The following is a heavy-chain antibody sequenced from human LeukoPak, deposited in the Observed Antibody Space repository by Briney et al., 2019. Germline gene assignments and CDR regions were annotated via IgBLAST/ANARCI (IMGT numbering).Heavy chain of an antibody. CDR3: ARGDVFNDY. CDR1: GGSIRSGAYY. V-gene: IGHV4-31*11. D-gene: IGHD3-10*01. J-gene: IGHJ4*02. CDR2: IYYSGST. Sequence: SETLSLTCAVSGGSIRSGAYYWSWIRQHPGKGLEWIGYIYYSGSTYYNPSLKSRVTISVDTSKNQFSLKLSSVTAADTAVYYCARGDVFNDYWGQGTLVTVSS.